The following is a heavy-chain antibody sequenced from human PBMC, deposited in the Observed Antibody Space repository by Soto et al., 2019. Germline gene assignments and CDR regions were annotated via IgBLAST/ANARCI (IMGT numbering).Heavy chain of an antibody. Sequence: GGSLRLSCAASGFTFSSYGMHWVRQAPGKGLEWVAVIWYDGSNKYYADSVKGRFTISRDNSKNTLYVQMNSLRAEDTAVYYCARDGSRRYYDSSGYYPGHWGQGTLVTVSS. CDR1: GFTFSSYG. J-gene: IGHJ4*02. V-gene: IGHV3-33*01. CDR3: ARDGSRRYYDSSGYYPGH. CDR2: IWYDGSNK. D-gene: IGHD3-22*01.